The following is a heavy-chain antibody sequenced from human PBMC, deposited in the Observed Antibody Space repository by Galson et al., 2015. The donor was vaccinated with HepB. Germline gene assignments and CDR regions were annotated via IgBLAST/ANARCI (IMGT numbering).Heavy chain of an antibody. CDR1: GVTFKYYW. Sequence: SLRLSCAASGVTFKYYWIHWVRRPPEKGLAWVSCIDSDGESTSYADSVRGRFTVSRDSAKNTVYLQMNSLRAEDTAVYYCARPYYDGGWGQGTLVTVSS. J-gene: IGHJ4*02. CDR2: IDSDGEST. V-gene: IGHV3-74*01. CDR3: ARPYYDGG. D-gene: IGHD3-16*01.